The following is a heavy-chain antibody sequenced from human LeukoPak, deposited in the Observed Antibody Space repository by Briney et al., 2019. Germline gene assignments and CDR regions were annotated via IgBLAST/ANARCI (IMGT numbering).Heavy chain of an antibody. D-gene: IGHD3-10*01. CDR3: ARAKPKNMVRGLIMRRESRYYFDY. CDR1: GFTFTNYA. CDR2: SSGSGGST. V-gene: IGHV3-23*01. J-gene: IGHJ4*02. Sequence: GGSLRLSCAASGFTFTNYAMSWVRQAPGKGLEWVSASSGSGGSTDYADSVKGRFTISRDNSKSTLYIQMNSLRAEDTAVYYCARAKPKNMVRGLIMRRESRYYFDYWGQGTLVTVSS.